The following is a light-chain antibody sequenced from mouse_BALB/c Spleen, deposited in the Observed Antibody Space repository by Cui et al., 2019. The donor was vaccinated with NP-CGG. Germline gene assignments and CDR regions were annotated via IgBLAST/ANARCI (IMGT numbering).Light chain of an antibody. CDR1: TGAVTTSNY. J-gene: IGLJ1*01. V-gene: IGLV1*01. CDR2: GTN. CDR3: ALWYSNHWV. Sequence: QGVITQASALNTSLGETVTLTCRSSTGAVTTSNYANWVQEKPDHLFTGLIGGTNDRAPGVPARFSGSLIGDKAALTITGAQTEDEAIYFCALWYSNHWVFGGGTKLTVL.